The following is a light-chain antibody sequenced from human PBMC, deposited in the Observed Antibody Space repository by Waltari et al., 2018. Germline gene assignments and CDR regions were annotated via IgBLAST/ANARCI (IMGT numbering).Light chain of an antibody. J-gene: IGKJ3*01. CDR2: DAS. V-gene: IGKV3-11*01. CDR3: QQRPT. CDR1: QSVSSY. Sequence: EIVLTQSPATLSLSPGETATLSCRASQSVSSYLAWYQQKPGQAPRLLIYDASNRATRLPARFSGSGSGTDFTLTISSLEPEDFAVYYCQQRPTFGPGTKVDIK.